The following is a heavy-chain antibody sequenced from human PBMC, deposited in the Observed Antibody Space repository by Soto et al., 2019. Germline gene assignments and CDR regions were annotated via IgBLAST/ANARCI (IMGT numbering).Heavy chain of an antibody. D-gene: IGHD3-16*01. J-gene: IGHJ6*02. CDR3: ARESLHYDLYGMDV. V-gene: IGHV1-2*02. Sequence: QVQLVQSGAEVKKPGASVKVSCKASGYTFTDYYVHWVRQAPGQGLEWMGWIKSDSGITHYAQKFEGRVTMTRDTSISTAFMGLSTLRSDDTAVYYCARESLHYDLYGMDVWGQGTTVTVS. CDR2: IKSDSGIT. CDR1: GYTFTDYY.